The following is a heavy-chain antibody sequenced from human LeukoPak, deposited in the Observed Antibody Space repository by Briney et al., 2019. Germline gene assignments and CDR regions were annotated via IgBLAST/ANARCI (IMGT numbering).Heavy chain of an antibody. CDR2: LYSGGGA. Sequence: GGSLRLSCAASGFSVNTNYMTWVRQAPGKGLEWVSVLYSGGGAYYADSVKDRFTISRDYSQNTLLLQMNSLRAEDTAVYYCARDRKLWFGELTGAFDIWGQGTMVTVSS. CDR1: GFSVNTNY. CDR3: ARDRKLWFGELTGAFDI. V-gene: IGHV3-66*01. D-gene: IGHD3-10*01. J-gene: IGHJ3*02.